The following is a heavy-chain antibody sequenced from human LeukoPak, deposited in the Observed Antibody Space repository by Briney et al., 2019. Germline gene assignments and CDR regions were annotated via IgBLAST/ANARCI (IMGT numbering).Heavy chain of an antibody. CDR2: IYHSGST. V-gene: IGHV4-30-2*01. CDR1: GGSISSGGYS. CDR3: ARALGVCGGDCYHLD. J-gene: IGHJ4*02. Sequence: PSQTLSLTCAVSGGSISSGGYSWSWIRQPPRKGLEWIGYIYHSGSTYYNPSLKSRVTISVDRSKNQFSLKLSSVTAADTAVYYCARALGVCGGDCYHLDWGQGTLVTVSS. D-gene: IGHD2-21*02.